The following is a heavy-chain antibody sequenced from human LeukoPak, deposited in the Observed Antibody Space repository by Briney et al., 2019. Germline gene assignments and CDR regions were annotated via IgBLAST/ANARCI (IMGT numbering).Heavy chain of an antibody. CDR3: AREISPVTGYSSGWRLFDY. Sequence: PSETLSLTYTVSGVSISSYYWSWIRQPPGKGLEWIGYIYYSGSTNYNPSLKSRVTISVDTSKNQFSLKLSSVTAADTAVYYCAREISPVTGYSSGWRLFDYWGQGTLVTVSS. CDR1: GVSISSYY. J-gene: IGHJ4*02. CDR2: IYYSGST. D-gene: IGHD6-19*01. V-gene: IGHV4-59*01.